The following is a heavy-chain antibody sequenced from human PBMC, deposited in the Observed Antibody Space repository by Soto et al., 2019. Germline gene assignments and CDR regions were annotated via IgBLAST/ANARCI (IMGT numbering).Heavy chain of an antibody. CDR1: GGTFSSYT. Sequence: ASVKVSCKASGGTFSSYTISWVRQAPGQGLEWMGRIIPILGIANYAQKFQGRVTITADKSTSTAYMELSSLRSEDTAVYYCATERANPPGNYDISSHGDVWGKGTTVTVSS. V-gene: IGHV1-69*02. CDR2: IIPILGIA. J-gene: IGHJ6*04. CDR3: ATERANPPGNYDISSHGDV. D-gene: IGHD3-9*01.